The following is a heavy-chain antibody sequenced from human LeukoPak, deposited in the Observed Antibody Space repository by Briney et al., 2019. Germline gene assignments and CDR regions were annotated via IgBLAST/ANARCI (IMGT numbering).Heavy chain of an antibody. CDR2: IGNDENNK. Sequence: PGGPLRLSCAASGFTFSSYGIHWVRQAPGKGLEWVAFIGNDENNKKFGDPVKGRFTISRDNSKSTVYLQMNSLRVEDTAVSYCAKDDYRYVDYWGQGTLVIVSS. CDR3: AKDDYRYVDY. CDR1: GFTFSSYG. J-gene: IGHJ4*02. V-gene: IGHV3-30*02. D-gene: IGHD3-16*02.